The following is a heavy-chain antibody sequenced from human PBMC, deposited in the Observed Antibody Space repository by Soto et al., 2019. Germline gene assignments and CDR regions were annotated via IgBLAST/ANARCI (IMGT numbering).Heavy chain of an antibody. J-gene: IGHJ3*02. CDR3: ARDHAGYYDSSGYYPGAFDI. D-gene: IGHD3-22*01. CDR1: GFTFSSYE. CDR2: ISSSGSTI. V-gene: IGHV3-48*03. Sequence: GGSLRLSCAASGFTFSSYEMNWFRQAPGKGLEWVSYISSSGSTIYYADSVKGRFTISRDNAKNSLYLQMNSLRAEDTAVYYCARDHAGYYDSSGYYPGAFDIWGQGTMVTVSS.